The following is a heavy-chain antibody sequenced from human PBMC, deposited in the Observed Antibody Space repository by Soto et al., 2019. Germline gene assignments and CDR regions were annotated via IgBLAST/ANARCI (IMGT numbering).Heavy chain of an antibody. Sequence: SETLSLTCTISGGSISVYYWSWIRQPPGQALEWIGYIYDSGSPYYNPSLRSRVIISADTSKNQISLKLTSATAADTAVYYCARGVGSRSPLYWGPAIPVPVSS. CDR3: ARGVGSRSPLY. V-gene: IGHV4-59*01. CDR2: IYDSGSP. D-gene: IGHD2-2*02. J-gene: IGHJ4*02. CDR1: GGSISVYY.